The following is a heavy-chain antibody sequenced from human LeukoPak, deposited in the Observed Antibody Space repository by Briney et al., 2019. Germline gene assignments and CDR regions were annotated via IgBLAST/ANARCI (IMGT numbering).Heavy chain of an antibody. CDR3: AKVGPGFGTPGTRYYYMDV. J-gene: IGHJ6*03. CDR2: IRYDGSNK. D-gene: IGHD3-10*01. V-gene: IGHV3-30*02. CDR1: GFTFSSYG. Sequence: PGGSLRLSCAASGFTFSSYGMHWVRQAPGKGLEWVAYIRYDGSNKYYADSVKGRFTISRDNSKNTLYLQMNSLRAEDTAVYYCAKVGPGFGTPGTRYYYMDVWGKGTTVTISS.